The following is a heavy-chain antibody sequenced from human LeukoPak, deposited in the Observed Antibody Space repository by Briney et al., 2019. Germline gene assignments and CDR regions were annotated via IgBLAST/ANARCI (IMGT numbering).Heavy chain of an antibody. J-gene: IGHJ4*02. CDR2: INPNSGGT. D-gene: IGHD6-13*01. CDR1: GYTFTGYY. V-gene: IGHV1-2*02. CDR3: AREWYSSSPPRDY. Sequence: AASVKVSCKASGYTFTGYYMHWVRQAPGQGLEWMGWINPNSGGTNYAQKFQGRVTMTRDTSISTAYMELSRLRSDDTAVYYCAREWYSSSPPRDYWGQGTLVTVSS.